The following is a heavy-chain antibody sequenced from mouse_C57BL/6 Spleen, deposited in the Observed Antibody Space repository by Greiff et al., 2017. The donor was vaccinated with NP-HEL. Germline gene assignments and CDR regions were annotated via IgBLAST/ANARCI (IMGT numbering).Heavy chain of an antibody. CDR2: INPNNGGT. Sequence: VQLQQSGPELVKPGASVKIPCKASGYTFTDYNMDWVKQSHGKSLEWIGDINPNNGGTIYNQKFKGKATLTVDKSSSTAYMELRSLTSEDTAVYYCARLDYGSSYDAMDYWGQGTSVTVSS. CDR1: GYTFTDYN. CDR3: ARLDYGSSYDAMDY. D-gene: IGHD1-1*01. J-gene: IGHJ4*01. V-gene: IGHV1-18*01.